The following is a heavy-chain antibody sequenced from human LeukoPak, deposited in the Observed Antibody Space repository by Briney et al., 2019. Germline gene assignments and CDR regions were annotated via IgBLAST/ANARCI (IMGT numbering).Heavy chain of an antibody. CDR2: INPSGGST. D-gene: IGHD2-2*01. CDR1: GYTFTSYY. J-gene: IGHJ4*02. Sequence: ASVKVSCKASGYTFTSYYMHWVRQAPGQGLEWMGIINPSGGSTSYAQKFQGRVTMTRDRSTSTVYMELSSLRSEDTAVYYCARVGCSSTSCSYYFDYWGQGTLVTVSS. CDR3: ARVGCSSTSCSYYFDY. V-gene: IGHV1-46*01.